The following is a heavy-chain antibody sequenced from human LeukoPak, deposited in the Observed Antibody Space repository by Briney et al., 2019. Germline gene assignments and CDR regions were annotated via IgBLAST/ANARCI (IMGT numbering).Heavy chain of an antibody. J-gene: IGHJ4*02. V-gene: IGHV3-33*01. CDR3: ARGYYDSSGCFDY. CDR2: IWYDGSNK. D-gene: IGHD3-22*01. Sequence: GGSLTLFCAASGFPYSNYGTHWVRQAPGKGLEWVAVIWYDGSNKYYADSVEGRFTISRDNSKNTLYLQMNSLRVEDTAVYYCARGYYDSSGCFDYWGREPWFSVSS. CDR1: GFPYSNYG.